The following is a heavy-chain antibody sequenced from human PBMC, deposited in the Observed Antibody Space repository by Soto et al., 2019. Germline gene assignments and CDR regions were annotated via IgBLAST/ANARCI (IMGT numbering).Heavy chain of an antibody. CDR1: GYTFTSYY. CDR3: ASAEYLGIAAAGTGFDP. Sequence: ASVKVSCKASGYTFTSYYMHWVRQAPGQGLEWMGIINPSGGSTSYAQKFQGRVTMTRDTSTSTVYMELSSLRSEDTAVYFCASAEYLGIAAAGTGFDPWGQGTLVTVS. V-gene: IGHV1-46*03. J-gene: IGHJ5*02. D-gene: IGHD6-13*01. CDR2: INPSGGST.